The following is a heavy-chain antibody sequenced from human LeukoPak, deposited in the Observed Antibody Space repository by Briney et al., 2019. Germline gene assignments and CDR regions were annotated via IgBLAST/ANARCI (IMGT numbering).Heavy chain of an antibody. D-gene: IGHD3-3*01. Sequence: SETLSLTRTVSGGSISSYYWSWIRQPPGKGLEWIGYIYTSGSTNYNPSLKSRVTISVDTSKNQFSLKLSSVTAADTAVYYCARLRYDFWSGFSRYYFDYWGQGTLVTVSS. CDR3: ARLRYDFWSGFSRYYFDY. CDR2: IYTSGST. CDR1: GGSISSYY. V-gene: IGHV4-4*09. J-gene: IGHJ4*02.